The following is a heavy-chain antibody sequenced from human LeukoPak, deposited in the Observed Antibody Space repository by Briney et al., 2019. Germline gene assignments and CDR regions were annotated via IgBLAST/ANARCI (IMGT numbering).Heavy chain of an antibody. CDR2: ISGSDGYI. CDR1: GFTFSSYA. J-gene: IGHJ6*02. D-gene: IGHD3-22*01. CDR3: AKSYYYDSSGYSWSYYYYGMDV. V-gene: IGHV3-23*01. Sequence: GGSLRLSCAASGFTFSSYAMSWVRQVPGKGLEWVSAISGSDGYIYYADSVKGRFTISRDNSKNTLYLQMNSLRVEDTAVYYCAKSYYYDSSGYSWSYYYYGMDVWGQGTTVTVSS.